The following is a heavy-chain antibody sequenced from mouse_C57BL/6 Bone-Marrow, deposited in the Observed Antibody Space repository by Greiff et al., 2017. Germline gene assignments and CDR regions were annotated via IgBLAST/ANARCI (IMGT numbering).Heavy chain of an antibody. CDR1: GYTFTSYD. CDR2: IFPRGGST. V-gene: IGHV1-85*01. Sequence: VQLQQSGPELVKPGASVKLSCKASGYTFTSYDINWVKQRPGQGLEWIGWIFPRGGSTKYNEEFQGKATLTVDTSSSTAYMELHSLTSEDSAVYFCARVGGIWLPDDYWGQGTTLTVSS. D-gene: IGHD2-2*01. CDR3: ARVGGIWLPDDY. J-gene: IGHJ2*01.